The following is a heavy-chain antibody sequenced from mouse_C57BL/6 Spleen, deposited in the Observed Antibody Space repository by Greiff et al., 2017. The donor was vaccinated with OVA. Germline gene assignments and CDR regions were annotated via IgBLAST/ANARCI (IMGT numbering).Heavy chain of an antibody. CDR2: INPNNGGT. CDR3: ARSSPVYYGSPFAY. J-gene: IGHJ3*01. D-gene: IGHD1-1*01. CDR1: GYTFTDYY. Sequence: EVQLQQSGPELVKPGASVKISCKASGYTFTDYYMNWVKQSHGKSLEWIGDINPNNGGTSYNQKFKGKATLTVAKSSSTAYMELRSLTSEDSAVYYCARSSPVYYGSPFAYWGQGTLVTVSA. V-gene: IGHV1-26*01.